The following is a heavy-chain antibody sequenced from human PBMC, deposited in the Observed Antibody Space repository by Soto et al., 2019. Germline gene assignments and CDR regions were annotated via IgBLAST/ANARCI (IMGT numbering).Heavy chain of an antibody. CDR2: INHSGFT. CDR1: GGSFTGYY. Sequence: SETLSLTCDVSGGSFTGYYWSWIRQPPGKGLEWIGEINHSGFTNYNPSFTGRVTISLDTSKSQFSLKLSSLTAADTAIYFCARGHGRFAHWGQGTLVTVPQ. CDR3: ARGHGRFAH. J-gene: IGHJ4*02. V-gene: IGHV4-34*01.